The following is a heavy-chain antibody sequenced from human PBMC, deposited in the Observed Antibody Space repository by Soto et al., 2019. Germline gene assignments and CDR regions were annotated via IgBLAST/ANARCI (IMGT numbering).Heavy chain of an antibody. CDR3: AREYTAWPLAYGLDV. J-gene: IGHJ6*01. CDR2: ISSRSDI. CDR1: GFTFSTQS. Sequence: SVRLSCVGSGFTFSTQSINWVSQAPGKGLEWVSSISSRSDIYYSDSVKGRFTISRDNAKNSVSLQMNSLRAEDTALYYCAREYTAWPLAYGLDVWGQGTTVPVPS. D-gene: IGHD2-2*02. V-gene: IGHV3-21*01.